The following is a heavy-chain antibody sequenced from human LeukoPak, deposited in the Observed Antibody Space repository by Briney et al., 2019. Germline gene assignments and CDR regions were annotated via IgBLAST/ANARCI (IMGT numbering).Heavy chain of an antibody. CDR2: INNSGST. CDR1: GGSFSGYY. D-gene: IGHD1-26*01. J-gene: IGHJ4*02. CDR3: ARAAGGPSGSYYLDF. Sequence: SETLSLTCAVYGGSFSGYYWSWIRQPPGKGLEWIGEINNSGSTNYNPSLKSRVTISVDTSKNQFSLKLSSVTAADTAVYYCARAAGGPSGSYYLDFWGQGTLVTVSS. V-gene: IGHV4-34*01.